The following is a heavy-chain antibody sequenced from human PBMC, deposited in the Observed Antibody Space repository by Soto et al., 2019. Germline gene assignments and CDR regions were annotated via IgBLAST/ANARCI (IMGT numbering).Heavy chain of an antibody. CDR2: ISSTTNYI. Sequence: EVQLVESGGGLVKPGGSLRLSCAASGFTFTRYSMNWVRQAPGKGLEWVSSISSTTNYIYYGDSMKGRFTISRDNAKNSLYLEMNNLRAEDTAVYYCARESEDLTSNFDYWGKGTLVTVSS. CDR3: ARESEDLTSNFDY. J-gene: IGHJ4*02. CDR1: GFTFTRYS. V-gene: IGHV3-21*06.